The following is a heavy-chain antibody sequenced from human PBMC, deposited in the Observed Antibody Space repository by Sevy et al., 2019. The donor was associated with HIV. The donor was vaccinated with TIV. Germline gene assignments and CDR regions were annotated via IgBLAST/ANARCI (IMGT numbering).Heavy chain of an antibody. V-gene: IGHV3-30-3*01. CDR3: ARDPSSGYCTNGVCPSGGMDV. D-gene: IGHD2-8*01. J-gene: IGHJ6*02. Sequence: GGSLRLSCAASGFTFSSYAMHWVRQAPGKGLEWVAVISYDGSNKYYADSVKGRFTISRDNSKNTLYLQMNSLRAEDTAVYYCARDPSSGYCTNGVCPSGGMDVWGQWTTVTVSS. CDR2: ISYDGSNK. CDR1: GFTFSSYA.